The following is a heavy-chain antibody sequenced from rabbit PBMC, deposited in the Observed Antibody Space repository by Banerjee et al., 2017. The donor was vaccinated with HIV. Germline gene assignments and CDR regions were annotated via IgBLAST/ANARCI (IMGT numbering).Heavy chain of an antibody. CDR1: GFSFSSSYC. J-gene: IGHJ4*01. D-gene: IGHD2-1*01. CDR2: IDPVFGST. CDR3: ARDIVNNIADFFTL. V-gene: IGHV1S40*01. Sequence: QSLEESGGGLVQPEGSLTLTCTASGFSFSSSYCICWVRQAPGKGLEWIGYIDPVFGSTYYASWVNGRFTISSHNAQNTLYLQLNSLTAADTATYFCARDIVNNIADFFTLWGPGTLVTVS.